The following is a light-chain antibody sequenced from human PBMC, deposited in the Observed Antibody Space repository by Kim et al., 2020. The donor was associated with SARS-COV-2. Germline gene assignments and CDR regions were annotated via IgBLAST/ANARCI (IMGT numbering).Light chain of an antibody. V-gene: IGKV1-33*01. Sequence: VADGVTFTCQASQDIRTYLNLYQHKPGKAPKLLIYVASTLETGVPSRFSGSGSGTDFSFTINSLQPEDVATYWCQQYAHLPPLTFGGGTKVDIK. CDR1: QDIRTY. J-gene: IGKJ4*01. CDR3: QQYAHLPPLT. CDR2: VAS.